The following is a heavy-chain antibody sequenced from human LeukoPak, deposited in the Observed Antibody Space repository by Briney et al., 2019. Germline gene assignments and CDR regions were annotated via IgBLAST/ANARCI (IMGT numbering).Heavy chain of an antibody. Sequence: PGGSLTLSCAASGFTFSSYGMHWVRQAPGKGLEWVAVISYDGSNKYYADSVKGRFTISRDNSKNTLYLQMNSLRAEDTAVYYCAKDLPRLGGTGGVFDYWGQGTLVTVSS. J-gene: IGHJ4*02. CDR1: GFTFSSYG. V-gene: IGHV3-30*18. CDR3: AKDLPRLGGTGGVFDY. CDR2: ISYDGSNK. D-gene: IGHD3-16*01.